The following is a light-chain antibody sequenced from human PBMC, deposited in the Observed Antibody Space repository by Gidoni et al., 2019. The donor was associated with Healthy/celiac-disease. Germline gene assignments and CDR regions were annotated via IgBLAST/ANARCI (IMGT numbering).Light chain of an antibody. J-gene: IGKJ5*01. CDR3: QQRSNWPIT. CDR2: DAS. V-gene: IGKV3-11*01. Sequence: EIVLTQSPAALSLSPGERATLSCRASQSVSSYLAWYQQKPGQAPRLRIYDASNRATGIPARFSVSGSGTDFTLTISSLEPEDFAVYYCQQRSNWPITFGQGTRLEIK. CDR1: QSVSSY.